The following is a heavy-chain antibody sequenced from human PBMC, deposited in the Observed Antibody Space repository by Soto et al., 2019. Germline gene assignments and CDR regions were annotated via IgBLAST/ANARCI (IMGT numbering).Heavy chain of an antibody. J-gene: IGHJ4*02. D-gene: IGHD1-1*01. CDR1: GFTFSSCG. Sequence: GGSLRLSCAASGFTFSSCGMSWVRQAPGKGLEWVSAISGSGGSTYYADSVKGRFTISRDNSKNTLYLQMNSLRAEDTAVYYCAKGAVPTTPVPLLDYWGQGTLVTVSS. V-gene: IGHV3-23*01. CDR3: AKGAVPTTPVPLLDY. CDR2: ISGSGGST.